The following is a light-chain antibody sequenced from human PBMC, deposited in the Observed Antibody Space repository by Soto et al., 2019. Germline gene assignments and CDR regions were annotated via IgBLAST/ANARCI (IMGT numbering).Light chain of an antibody. CDR2: EVV. Sequence: LTQPPSASGSPGQSVTISCTGTKNDIGVYDFVSWYQHHPGKAPRLIIYEVVQRPSGAPDRFSGSKSGNTASLTVSGLQAADEADYFCKSYAGSNTYVFGSGTKVTVL. CDR1: KNDIGVYDF. CDR3: KSYAGSNTYV. J-gene: IGLJ1*01. V-gene: IGLV2-8*01.